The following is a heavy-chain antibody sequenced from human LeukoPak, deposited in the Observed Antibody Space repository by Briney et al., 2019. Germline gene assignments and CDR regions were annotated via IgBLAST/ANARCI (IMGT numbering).Heavy chain of an antibody. V-gene: IGHV3-9*01. CDR3: ARRSIAVAGYYFDY. Sequence: GGSLRLSCAASGFTFDDYAMHWVRQALGRGLEWGSGNSWKSGAIGYADSVKGRFTISRDNAKNSLYLQMNSLRAEDTAVYYCARRSIAVAGYYFDYWGQGTLVTVSS. D-gene: IGHD6-19*01. CDR2: NSWKSGAI. J-gene: IGHJ4*02. CDR1: GFTFDDYA.